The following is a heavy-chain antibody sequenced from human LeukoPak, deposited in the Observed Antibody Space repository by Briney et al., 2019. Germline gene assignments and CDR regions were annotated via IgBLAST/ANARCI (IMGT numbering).Heavy chain of an antibody. CDR1: GGSISSSNW. Sequence: SGTLSLTCAVSGGSISSSNWWSWIRQPPGKGLEWIGSIYYSGSTYYNPSLKSRVTISVDTSKNQFSLKLSSVTAADTAVYYCATHYGDDAYNNWFDPWGQGTLVTVSS. CDR2: IYYSGST. J-gene: IGHJ5*02. CDR3: ATHYGDDAYNNWFDP. V-gene: IGHV4-39*01. D-gene: IGHD4-17*01.